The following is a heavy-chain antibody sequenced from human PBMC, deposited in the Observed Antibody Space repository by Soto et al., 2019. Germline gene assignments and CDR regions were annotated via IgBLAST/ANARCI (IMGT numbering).Heavy chain of an antibody. Sequence: GGSLRLSCAASGFTFSSYGMHWVRQAPGKGLEWVAVISYDGSNKYYADSVKGRFTISRDNSKNTLYLQMNSLRAEDTAVYYCAKEFAPIAAAAIPFQHWGQGTLVTVSS. V-gene: IGHV3-30*18. J-gene: IGHJ1*01. CDR3: AKEFAPIAAAAIPFQH. CDR1: GFTFSSYG. D-gene: IGHD6-13*01. CDR2: ISYDGSNK.